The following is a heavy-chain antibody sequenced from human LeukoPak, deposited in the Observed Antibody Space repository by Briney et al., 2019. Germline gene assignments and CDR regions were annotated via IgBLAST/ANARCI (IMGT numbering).Heavy chain of an antibody. CDR3: ANTPYGDYNNWFDP. D-gene: IGHD4-17*01. Sequence: PSETLSLTCIVSGGSISSNYCNCIRQPAEKGLERIGRISSSGIINYNPSLQSRVTMSVNTSKNQFSLKLSSVTAADTAIYYCANTPYGDYNNWFDPWGLGVLVTVSS. CDR2: ISSSGII. J-gene: IGHJ5*02. V-gene: IGHV4-4*07. CDR1: GGSISSNY.